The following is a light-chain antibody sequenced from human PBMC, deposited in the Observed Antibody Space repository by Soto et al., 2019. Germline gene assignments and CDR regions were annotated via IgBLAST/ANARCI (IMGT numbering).Light chain of an antibody. V-gene: IGKV3-20*01. Sequence: EIVLTQSPGTLSLSPGERATLSCRASQSVSSSYLAWYQQKPGQAPRLLIYGASSRATGIPDRFSGSGSGTVFTLTISRLEPEDFAVYYCQQYANSPGTFGQGTKVEIK. CDR1: QSVSSSY. CDR3: QQYANSPGT. CDR2: GAS. J-gene: IGKJ1*01.